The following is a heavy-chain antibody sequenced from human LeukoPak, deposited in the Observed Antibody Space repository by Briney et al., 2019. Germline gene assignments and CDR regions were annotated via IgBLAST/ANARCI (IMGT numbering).Heavy chain of an antibody. V-gene: IGHV1-69*13. CDR2: IIPIFGTA. D-gene: IGHD2-15*01. CDR1: GGTFSSYA. Sequence: GASVKVSCKASGGTFSSYAISWVRQAPGQGLEWTGGIIPIFGTANYAQKFQGRVTIAADESTSTAYMELSSLRSEDTAVYYCARSLHVVVVAATTGDAFDIWGQGTMVTVS. CDR3: ARSLHVVVVAATTGDAFDI. J-gene: IGHJ3*02.